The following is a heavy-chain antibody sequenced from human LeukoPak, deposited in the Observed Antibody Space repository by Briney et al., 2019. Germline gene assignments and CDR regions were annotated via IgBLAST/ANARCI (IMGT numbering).Heavy chain of an antibody. CDR3: AKDRWGYSSGWLFDY. D-gene: IGHD6-19*01. V-gene: IGHV3-30*02. CDR2: IWYDDREK. J-gene: IGHJ4*02. Sequence: GGSLRLSCTASGFTFSNYDMHWVRQAPGEGLEWVAFIWYDDREKKYADSVKGRFTISRDNSKDTVYLQMNSLTPEDTAVYYCAKDRWGYSSGWLFDYWGQGTLVTVSS. CDR1: GFTFSNYD.